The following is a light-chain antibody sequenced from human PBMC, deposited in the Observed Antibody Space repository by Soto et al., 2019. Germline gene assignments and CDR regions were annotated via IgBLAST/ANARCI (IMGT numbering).Light chain of an antibody. CDR3: CSYAGSYTYV. Sequence: QPVLTQPRSVSGSPGQSVTISCTGTSSDVGGYNSVSWYQQHPGKAPKLMIYDVSKRPSGVPDRFSGSKSGNTASLTISGLQADDEADYYCCSYAGSYTYVFGTETKLTVL. CDR1: SSDVGGYNS. J-gene: IGLJ1*01. CDR2: DVS. V-gene: IGLV2-11*01.